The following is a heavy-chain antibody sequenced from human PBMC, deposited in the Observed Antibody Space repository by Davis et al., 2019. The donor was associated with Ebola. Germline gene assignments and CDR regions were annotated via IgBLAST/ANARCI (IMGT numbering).Heavy chain of an antibody. D-gene: IGHD5-18*01. CDR3: ARHGGYSYGFDYYYYGMDV. CDR1: GFTFSSCA. Sequence: PGGSLRLSCAASGFTFSSCAMSWVRQAPGKGLEWVSSISSSSSYIYYADSVKGRFTISRDNAKNSLYLQMNSLRAEDTAVYYCARHGGYSYGFDYYYYGMDVWGQGTTVTVSS. CDR2: ISSSSSYI. J-gene: IGHJ6*02. V-gene: IGHV3-21*01.